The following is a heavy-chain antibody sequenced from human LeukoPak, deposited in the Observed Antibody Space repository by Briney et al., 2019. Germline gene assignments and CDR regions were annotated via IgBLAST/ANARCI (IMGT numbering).Heavy chain of an antibody. Sequence: PGGSLRLSCAASGFTFSSHWMTWVRQAPGKGLEWVATMKQALSETYNEDSVKGRFTISRDNSKNTLYLQMNSLRVDDTAVYYCARDLPPLDYWGQGALVTVSS. CDR3: ARDLPPLDY. J-gene: IGHJ4*02. V-gene: IGHV3-7*01. CDR1: GFTFSSHW. CDR2: MKQALSET.